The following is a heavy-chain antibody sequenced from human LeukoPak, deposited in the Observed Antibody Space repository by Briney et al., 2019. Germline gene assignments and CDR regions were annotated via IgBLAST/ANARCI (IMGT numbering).Heavy chain of an antibody. CDR3: VRASLYGDYLS. CDR1: GYTFTSYY. Sequence: ASVECCCKTSGYTFTSYYMHWWRQAPGQGLEWMGIINPSGGSTSYAQKFQGRVTMTRDTSTSTVYMELSSLRSEDTAVYYCVRASLYGDYLSWGQGTLVTVSS. J-gene: IGHJ5*02. CDR2: INPSGGST. V-gene: IGHV1-46*01. D-gene: IGHD4-17*01.